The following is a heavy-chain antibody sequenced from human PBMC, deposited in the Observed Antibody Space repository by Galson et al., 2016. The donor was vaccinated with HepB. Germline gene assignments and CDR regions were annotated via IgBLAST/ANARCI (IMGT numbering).Heavy chain of an antibody. CDR2: IGWNSGYK. Sequence: SCAASGFTFDDYAMHWVRQAPGKGLEWVSAIGWNSGYKAYVDSVKGRFTISRDNAKNSLYLQMTSLRAEDTALYYCAKGRGSGITAAVGNSWGQGTLVTVSS. J-gene: IGHJ4*02. CDR1: GFTFDDYA. CDR3: AKGRGSGITAAVGNS. D-gene: IGHD6-13*01. V-gene: IGHV3-9*01.